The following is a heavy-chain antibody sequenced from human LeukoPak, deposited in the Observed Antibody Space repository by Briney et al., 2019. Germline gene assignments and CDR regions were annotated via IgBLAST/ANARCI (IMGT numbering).Heavy chain of an antibody. V-gene: IGHV3-9*03. Sequence: GGSLRLSCAASGFTFDDYAMHWVRQAPGKGLEWVSGISWNSGSIGYADSVKGRFTISRDNAKNSLYLQMNSLRAEDMALYYCAKARKYGDPTLDYWGQGTLVTVSS. CDR3: AKARKYGDPTLDY. D-gene: IGHD4-17*01. J-gene: IGHJ4*02. CDR2: ISWNSGSI. CDR1: GFTFDDYA.